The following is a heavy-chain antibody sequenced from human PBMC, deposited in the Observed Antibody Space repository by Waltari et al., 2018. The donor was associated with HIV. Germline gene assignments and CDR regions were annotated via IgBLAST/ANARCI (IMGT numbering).Heavy chain of an antibody. D-gene: IGHD4-17*01. CDR2: INHSGST. CDR1: GGSFSGYY. V-gene: IGHV4-34*01. J-gene: IGHJ5*02. Sequence: QVQLQQWGAGLLKPSETLSLTCAVYGGSFSGYYWSWIRQPPGKGLEWIGEINHSGSTNYNPSLKSRVTISVDTSKNQFSLKLSSVTAADTAVYYCARERKPRDYGVLTWPRDPWFDPWGQGTLVTVSS. CDR3: ARERKPRDYGVLTWPRDPWFDP.